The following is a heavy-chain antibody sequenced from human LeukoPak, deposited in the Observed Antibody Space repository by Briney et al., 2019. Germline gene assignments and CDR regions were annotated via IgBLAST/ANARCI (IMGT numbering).Heavy chain of an antibody. J-gene: IGHJ4*02. CDR2: ISGSGSHT. CDR1: GFTFSDYY. D-gene: IGHD6-13*01. CDR3: ARVGSTVAAGTPDY. V-gene: IGHV3-11*06. Sequence: GGSLRLSCAASGFTFSDYYMSWIREAPGKGLEWLSYISGSGSHTTYADSVRGRFTISRDNAENSLSLQLNSLRADDTAVYYCARVGSTVAAGTPDYWGQGTLVTVSS.